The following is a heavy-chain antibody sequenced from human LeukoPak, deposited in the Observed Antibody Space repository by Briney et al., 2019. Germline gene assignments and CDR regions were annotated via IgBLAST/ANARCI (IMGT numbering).Heavy chain of an antibody. J-gene: IGHJ4*02. D-gene: IGHD2-8*01. V-gene: IGHV4-61*02. Sequence: KASETLSLTCTVSGGSISGGSYYWSWIRQPAGKGLEWIGRIYTSGSTNYNPSLKSRVTISVDTSKNQFSLKLSSVTAADTAVYYCARFPYYYFDYWGQGTLVTVSS. CDR1: GGSISGGSYY. CDR2: IYTSGST. CDR3: ARFPYYYFDY.